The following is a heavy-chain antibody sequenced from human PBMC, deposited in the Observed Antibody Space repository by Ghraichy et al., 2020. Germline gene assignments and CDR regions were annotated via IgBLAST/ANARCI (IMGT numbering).Heavy chain of an antibody. Sequence: GESLNISCKASGYTFNDYYLHWVRQAPGQGLEWMGWINPKTGGTNSPEKFQGRITLTRDTSISTAYMELSGLRSDDTAVYYCARDREVVGWAYYFNCWGQGTPVTVSS. V-gene: IGHV1-2*02. CDR1: GYTFNDYY. D-gene: IGHD2-15*01. CDR2: INPKTGGT. J-gene: IGHJ4*02. CDR3: ARDREVVGWAYYFNC.